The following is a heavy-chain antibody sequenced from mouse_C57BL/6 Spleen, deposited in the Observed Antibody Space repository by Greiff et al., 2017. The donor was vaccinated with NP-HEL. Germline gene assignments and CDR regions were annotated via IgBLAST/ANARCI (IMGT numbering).Heavy chain of an antibody. V-gene: IGHV1-31*01. CDR3: ARWNYGSPSAMDY. D-gene: IGHD1-1*01. CDR2: IYPYNGVS. Sequence: VTLKVSGPELVKPGASVKISCKASGYSFTGYYMHWVKQSHGNILDWIGYIYPYNGVSSYNQKFKGKATLTVDKSSSTAYMELRSLTSEDSAVYYCARWNYGSPSAMDYWGQGTSVTVSS. J-gene: IGHJ4*01. CDR1: GYSFTGYY.